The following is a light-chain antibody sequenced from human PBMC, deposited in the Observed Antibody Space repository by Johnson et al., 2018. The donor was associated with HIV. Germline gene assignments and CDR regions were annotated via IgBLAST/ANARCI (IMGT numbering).Light chain of an antibody. CDR2: DNN. CDR3: GTWDSSLTSYV. CDR1: SSNVGSSF. J-gene: IGLJ1*01. V-gene: IGLV1-51*01. Sequence: QSVLTQPPSVSAAPGQTVTISCSGSSSNVGSSFVSWYRQVPGTAPKLLIYDNNKRPSGIPGRFSGSKSGPSATLGITGLQTGDEVDYYCGTWDSSLTSYVFGAGTKVTV.